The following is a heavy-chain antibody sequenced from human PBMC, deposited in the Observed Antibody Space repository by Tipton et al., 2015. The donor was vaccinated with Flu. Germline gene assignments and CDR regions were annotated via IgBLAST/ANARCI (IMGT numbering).Heavy chain of an antibody. V-gene: IGHV4-34*01. CDR1: GGSFSGYY. CDR2: INHSGST. CDR3: ARRAKGTMVRGVIVNWFDP. J-gene: IGHJ5*02. D-gene: IGHD3-10*01. Sequence: TLYLTCAVYGGSFSGYYWSWIRQPPGKGLEWIGEINHSGSTNYNPSLKSRVTISVDTSKNQFSLKLSSVTAADTAVYYCARRAKGTMVRGVIVNWFDPWGQGTLVTVSS.